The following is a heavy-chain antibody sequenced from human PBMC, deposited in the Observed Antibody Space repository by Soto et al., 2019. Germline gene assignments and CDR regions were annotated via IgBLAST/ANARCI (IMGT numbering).Heavy chain of an antibody. CDR1: GFTFDDYA. V-gene: IGHV3-9*01. D-gene: IGHD2-2*01. Sequence: GGSLRLSCAASGFTFDDYAMHWVRQAPGKGLEWVSGISWNSGSIGYADSVKGRFTISRDNAKNSLYLQMNSLRAEDTALYYCAKDGKKPAAYYYYYGMDVWGQGTTVTVSS. CDR3: AKDGKKPAAYYYYYGMDV. J-gene: IGHJ6*02. CDR2: ISWNSGSI.